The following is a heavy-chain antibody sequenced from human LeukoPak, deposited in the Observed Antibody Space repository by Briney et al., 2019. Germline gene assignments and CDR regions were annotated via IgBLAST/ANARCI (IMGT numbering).Heavy chain of an antibody. D-gene: IGHD4-17*01. CDR1: GFTLPNYW. Sequence: GESLKISCQDSGFTLPNYWIGWVRQLPGKGLEWMGIIHSTDSHAKYSPSFQGQVTISVDKSISTAYLQWRGLKASDTAMYYCAGARHGDFRWDYWGQGTLVTVSS. V-gene: IGHV5-51*01. J-gene: IGHJ4*02. CDR3: AGARHGDFRWDY. CDR2: IHSTDSHA.